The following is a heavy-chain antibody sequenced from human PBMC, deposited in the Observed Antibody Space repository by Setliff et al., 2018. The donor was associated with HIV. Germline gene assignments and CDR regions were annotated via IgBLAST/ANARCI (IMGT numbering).Heavy chain of an antibody. D-gene: IGHD1-26*01. V-gene: IGHV4-39*01. J-gene: IGHJ6*02. CDR3: ARQVGEGKWYLDS. CDR1: GVSVNNDDDY. CDR2: IHQSGTA. Sequence: SETLSLTCAVSGVSVNNDDDYWGWIRQPPGKGLEWIAIIHQSGTAHKRPSLKSRVTISIDTSENLFSLKLSGVTAADTAIYYCARQVGEGKWYLDSWGQGITVT.